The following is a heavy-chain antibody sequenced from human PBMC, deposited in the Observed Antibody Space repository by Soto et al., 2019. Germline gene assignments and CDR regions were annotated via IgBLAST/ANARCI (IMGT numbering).Heavy chain of an antibody. D-gene: IGHD6-13*01. Sequence: QVQLVQSGPEVRKPGASVKVSCKASGYIFSRYGISWVRQAPGQGLEWMAGISGYNGNTKFGERVQGRVNVPTDTSTSTAYMELRSLRSDDTAVYYCAREAAAERNYYGLDVWGQGTTVIVSS. CDR1: GYIFSRYG. CDR2: ISGYNGNT. J-gene: IGHJ6*02. V-gene: IGHV1-18*04. CDR3: AREAAAERNYYGLDV.